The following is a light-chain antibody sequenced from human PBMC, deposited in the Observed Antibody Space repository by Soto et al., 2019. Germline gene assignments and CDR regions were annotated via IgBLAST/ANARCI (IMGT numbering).Light chain of an antibody. V-gene: IGLV1-44*01. J-gene: IGLJ3*02. CDR3: AAWDDSLAWV. CDR1: SSNMSTNT. Sequence: QSALTQPPSASGTPGQTVSISCFGTSSNMSTNTVSWFQHLPGTAPKLIIYSNDQRPSGVPDRFSASKSGTSASLAINGLQSADEAVYYCAAWDDSLAWVFGGGTQLTVL. CDR2: SND.